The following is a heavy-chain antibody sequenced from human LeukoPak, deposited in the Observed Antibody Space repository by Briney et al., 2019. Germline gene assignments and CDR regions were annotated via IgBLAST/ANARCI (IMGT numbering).Heavy chain of an antibody. CDR1: GYTFTNYD. CDR2: IIPIFGTA. V-gene: IGHV1-69*05. Sequence: SVKVSCKASGYTFTNYDISWVRQATGQGLEWMGGIIPIFGTANYAQKFQGRVTITTDESTSTAYMELSSLRSEDTAVYYCARANWNYRFDPWGQGTLVTVSS. CDR3: ARANWNYRFDP. D-gene: IGHD1-7*01. J-gene: IGHJ5*02.